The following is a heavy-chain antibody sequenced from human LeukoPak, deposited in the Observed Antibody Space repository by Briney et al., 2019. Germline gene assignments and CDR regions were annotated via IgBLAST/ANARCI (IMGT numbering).Heavy chain of an antibody. V-gene: IGHV4-61*01. CDR2: IYYSGST. CDR1: GGSISSNYY. J-gene: IGHJ4*02. CDR3: AREEDYGFDY. Sequence: KPSETLSLNCTVSGGSISSNYYWSWIRQPPGKGLEWIGYIYYSGSTNYNPSLKSRVTISVDTSKNQFSLKLSSVTAADTAVYYCAREEDYGFDYWGQGTLVTVSS. D-gene: IGHD4-17*01.